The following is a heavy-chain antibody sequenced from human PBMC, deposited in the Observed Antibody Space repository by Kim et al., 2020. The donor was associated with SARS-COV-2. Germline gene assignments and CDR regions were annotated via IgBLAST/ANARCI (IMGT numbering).Heavy chain of an antibody. Sequence: GGSLRLSCAASGFTFSSYAMSWVRQAPGKGLEWVSAISGSGGSTYYADSVKGRFTISRDNSKNTLYLQMNSLRAEDTAVYYCAKGTSRYSSSGTYYYYGMDVWGQGTTVTVSS. V-gene: IGHV3-23*01. CDR3: AKGTSRYSSSGTYYYYGMDV. CDR2: ISGSGGST. D-gene: IGHD6-6*01. J-gene: IGHJ6*02. CDR1: GFTFSSYA.